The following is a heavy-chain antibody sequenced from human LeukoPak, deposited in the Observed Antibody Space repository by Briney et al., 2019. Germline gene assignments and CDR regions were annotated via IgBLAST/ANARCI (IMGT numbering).Heavy chain of an antibody. CDR2: IKSKTDGGTT. J-gene: IGHJ4*02. D-gene: IGHD2-2*01. Sequence: PGGSLRLSCAASGFTFSDAWMSWVRQVPGKGLEWVGRIKSKTDGGTTDYAAPVEGRFTISRDDSKNTLFLQMNSLKIDDTAVYYCSTPVEYHLLYWGQGTLVTVSS. CDR3: STPVEYHLLY. CDR1: GFTFSDAW. V-gene: IGHV3-15*01.